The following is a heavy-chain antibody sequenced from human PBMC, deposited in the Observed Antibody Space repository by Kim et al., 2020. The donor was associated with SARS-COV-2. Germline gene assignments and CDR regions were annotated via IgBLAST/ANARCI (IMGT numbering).Heavy chain of an antibody. CDR3: AKTSGSSWYSDY. CDR2: ISGSGGST. Sequence: GGSLRLSCAASGFTFSSYAMSWVRQAPGKGLEWVSAISGSGGSTYYADSVKGRFTISRDNSKNTLYLQMNRLRAEDTAVYYCAKTSGSSWYSDYWGQGTLVTVSS. CDR1: GFTFSSYA. V-gene: IGHV3-23*01. J-gene: IGHJ4*02. D-gene: IGHD6-13*01.